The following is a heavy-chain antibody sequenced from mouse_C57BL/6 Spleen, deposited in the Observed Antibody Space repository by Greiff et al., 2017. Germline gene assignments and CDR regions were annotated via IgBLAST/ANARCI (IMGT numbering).Heavy chain of an antibody. CDR3: ARFPDYDGWYFDV. CDR2: INYDGSST. J-gene: IGHJ1*03. D-gene: IGHD2-4*01. CDR1: GFTFSDYY. Sequence: EVKLVESEGGLVQPGSSMKLSCTASGFTFSDYYMAWVRQVPEKGLEWVANINYDGSSTYYLDSLKSRFIISRDNAKNILYLQMSRLKSEDTATDYCARFPDYDGWYFDVWGTGTTVTVSS. V-gene: IGHV5-16*01.